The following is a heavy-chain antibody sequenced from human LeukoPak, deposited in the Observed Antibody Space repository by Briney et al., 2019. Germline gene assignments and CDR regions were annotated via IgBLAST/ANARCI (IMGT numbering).Heavy chain of an antibody. CDR3: ARDTQSRNYGDYGNGAFDI. CDR2: TSSSSSYI. CDR1: GFTFSSYS. Sequence: GGSLRLSCAASGFTFSSYSMNWVRQAAGKGLEWVSSTSSSSSYIYYADSVKGRFTISRDNAKNSLYLQMNSLRAEDTAVYYCARDTQSRNYGDYGNGAFDIWGQGTMVTVSS. V-gene: IGHV3-21*01. J-gene: IGHJ3*02. D-gene: IGHD4-17*01.